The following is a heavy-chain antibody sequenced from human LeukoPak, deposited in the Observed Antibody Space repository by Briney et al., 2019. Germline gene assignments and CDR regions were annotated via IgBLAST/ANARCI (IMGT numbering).Heavy chain of an antibody. Sequence: GESLKISCKGSGYSFTSYWIGWVRQMPGKGLEWMGIIYPGDSDTRYSPSFQGQVTISADKSISTAYLQWSSLKASDTAMYYCARPPTHCSGCSCQDYWGQGTLVTVSS. D-gene: IGHD2-15*01. J-gene: IGHJ4*02. CDR1: GYSFTSYW. CDR2: IYPGDSDT. CDR3: ARPPTHCSGCSCQDY. V-gene: IGHV5-51*01.